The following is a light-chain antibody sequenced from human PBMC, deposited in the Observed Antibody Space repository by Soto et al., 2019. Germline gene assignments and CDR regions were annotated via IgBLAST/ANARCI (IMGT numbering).Light chain of an antibody. Sequence: GDRVTITFRASQNINYWFAWYQQKPGKAPKFLIYDASTLENGVPSRFSGSGFGTEFSLTISSLQPDDFGSYYCQHMRTFGQGTKVEIK. CDR3: QHMRT. CDR1: QNINYW. CDR2: DAS. V-gene: IGKV1-5*01. J-gene: IGKJ1*01.